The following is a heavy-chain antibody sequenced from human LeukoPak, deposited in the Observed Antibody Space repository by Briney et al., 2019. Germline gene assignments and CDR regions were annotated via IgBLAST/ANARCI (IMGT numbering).Heavy chain of an antibody. J-gene: IGHJ4*02. CDR1: GYTFTGYY. CDR3: ARDTEAMIVVATRLFDY. D-gene: IGHD3-22*01. V-gene: IGHV1-2*06. CDR2: INPNSGGT. Sequence: ASVKVSCKASGYTFTGYYMHWVRQAPGQGLEWMGRINPNSGGTNYAQKFQGRVTMTRDTSISTAYMELSRLRSDDTAVYYCARDTEAMIVVATRLFDYWGQGTLVTVSS.